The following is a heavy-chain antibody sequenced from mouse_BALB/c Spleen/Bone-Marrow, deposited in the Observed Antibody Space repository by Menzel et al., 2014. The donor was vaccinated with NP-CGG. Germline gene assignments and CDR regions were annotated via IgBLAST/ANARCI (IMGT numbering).Heavy chain of an antibody. V-gene: IGHV1-80*01. D-gene: IGHD1-3*01. Sequence: QVQLKESGAELVRPGSSVKISCKASGYAFSVYWMNWVKQRPGQGLEWIGQIYPGDGDTNYNGKFKGRATLTADKSSNTAYMQLSSVTSEDSAVYFCARGGSSVDYWGPSTPLTDSS. CDR2: IYPGDGDT. CDR1: GYAFSVYW. J-gene: IGHJ2*01. CDR3: ARGGSSVDY.